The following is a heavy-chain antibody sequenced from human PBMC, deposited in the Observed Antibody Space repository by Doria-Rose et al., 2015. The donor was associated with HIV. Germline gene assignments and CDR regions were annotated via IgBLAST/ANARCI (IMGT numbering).Heavy chain of an antibody. D-gene: IGHD6-13*01. CDR3: ARIKSCRWYHKYYFDF. V-gene: IGHV2-26*01. Sequence: QITLKESGPVLVKPTETLTLTCTVSGVSLSSPGMGVSWIRQPPGKALEWLANSFSDDERSYKTSLKSRLTISRGTSKSQVVLTMTDMDPVDTATYYCARIKSCRWYHKYYFDFWGQGTLVIVSA. CDR1: GVSLSSPGMG. J-gene: IGHJ4*02. CDR2: SFSDDER.